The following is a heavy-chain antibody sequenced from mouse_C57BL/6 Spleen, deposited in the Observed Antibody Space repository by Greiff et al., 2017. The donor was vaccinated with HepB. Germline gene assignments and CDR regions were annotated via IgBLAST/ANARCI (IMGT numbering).Heavy chain of an antibody. CDR2: FYPGSGSI. D-gene: IGHD1-1*01. CDR1: GYTFTEYT. Sequence: VQLQQSGAELVKPGASVKLSCKASGYTFTEYTIHWVKQRSGQGLEWIGWFYPGSGSIKYNEKFKDKATLTADKSSSTGYMELSSLTSEDSAVYFLARHEHYYGSSYIYAMDYWGQGTSVTVSS. V-gene: IGHV1-62-2*01. CDR3: ARHEHYYGSSYIYAMDY. J-gene: IGHJ4*01.